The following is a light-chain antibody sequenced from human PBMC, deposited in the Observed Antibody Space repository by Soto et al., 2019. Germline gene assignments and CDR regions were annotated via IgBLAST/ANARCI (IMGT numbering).Light chain of an antibody. CDR1: QSVLYSPNNKNY. J-gene: IGKJ1*01. CDR3: HQYASSPWT. CDR2: WAS. Sequence: DIVMTQSPDSLALSLGERATINCKSSQSVLYSPNNKNYLAWYQQKPGQPPKLLLYWASMRESGVPDRFSGSASETDFTLALSSLQAEDGAVYYCHQYASSPWTFGPGTKVEIK. V-gene: IGKV4-1*01.